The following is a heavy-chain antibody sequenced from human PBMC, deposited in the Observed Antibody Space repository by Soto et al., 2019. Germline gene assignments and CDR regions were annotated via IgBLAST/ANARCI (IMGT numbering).Heavy chain of an antibody. V-gene: IGHV1-69*13. Sequence: PSVKVSCKASGGTFSSYAISWVRQAPGQGLEWMGGIIPIFGTANYAQKFQGRVTITADESTSTAYMELSSLRSEDTAVYYCAGGGLYYYDSSGHLFDYWGQGTLVTVSS. CDR1: GGTFSSYA. CDR2: IIPIFGTA. D-gene: IGHD3-22*01. CDR3: AGGGLYYYDSSGHLFDY. J-gene: IGHJ4*02.